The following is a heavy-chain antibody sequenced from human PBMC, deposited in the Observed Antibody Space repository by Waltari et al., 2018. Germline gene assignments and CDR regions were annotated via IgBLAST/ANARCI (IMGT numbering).Heavy chain of an antibody. CDR2: IYHSGST. CDR3: ARFRIAELLDY. CDR1: GYSISSGYY. D-gene: IGHD6-13*01. J-gene: IGHJ4*02. Sequence: QVQLQESGPGLVKPSETLSLTCAVSGYSISSGYYRGWIRQPPGKGLEWIGSIYHSGSTYYNPSLKSRVTISVDTSKNQFSLKLSSVTAADTAVYYCARFRIAELLDYWGQGTLVTVSS. V-gene: IGHV4-38-2*01.